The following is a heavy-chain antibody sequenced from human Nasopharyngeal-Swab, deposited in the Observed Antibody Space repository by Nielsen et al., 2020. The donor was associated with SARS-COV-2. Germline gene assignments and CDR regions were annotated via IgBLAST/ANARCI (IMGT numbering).Heavy chain of an antibody. D-gene: IGHD3-22*01. J-gene: IGHJ6*02. V-gene: IGHV3-30*03. Sequence: GGSLRLSCAASGFTFSSYAMSWVRQAPGKGLEWVAVISYDGSNKYYADSVKGRFTISRDNSKNTLYLQMNSLRAEDTAVYYCARSSGYDYGMDVWGQGTTVTVSS. CDR1: GFTFSSYA. CDR2: ISYDGSNK. CDR3: ARSSGYDYGMDV.